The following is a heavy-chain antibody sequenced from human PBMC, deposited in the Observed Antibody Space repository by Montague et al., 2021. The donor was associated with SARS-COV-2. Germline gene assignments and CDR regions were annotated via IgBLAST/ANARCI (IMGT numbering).Heavy chain of an antibody. CDR3: ARVCPIWLQFDPCLDY. J-gene: IGHJ4*02. D-gene: IGHD5-24*01. Sequence: SETLSLTCTVSGGSISSYYWSWIRQPPGKGLEWIWYIYYSWSTNYNPSLKSRVTISVDTSKNQFSLKLSSVTAADTAVYYCARVCPIWLQFDPCLDYWGQGTLVTVSS. V-gene: IGHV4-59*01. CDR1: GGSISSYY. CDR2: IYYSWST.